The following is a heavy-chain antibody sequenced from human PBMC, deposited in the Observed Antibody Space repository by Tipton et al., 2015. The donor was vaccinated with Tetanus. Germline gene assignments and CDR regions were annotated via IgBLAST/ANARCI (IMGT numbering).Heavy chain of an antibody. CDR3: ARANYCTNGVCYKGVGYYYYGMDV. J-gene: IGHJ6*02. CDR2: IYYSGST. V-gene: IGHV4-31*02. Sequence: LRLSCTVSGGSISSGGYYWSWIRQHPGKGLEWIGYIYYSGSTYYNPSLKSRVTISVDTSKNQFSLKLSSVTAADTAVYYCARANYCTNGVCYKGVGYYYYGMDVWGQGTTVTVSS. D-gene: IGHD2-8*01. CDR1: GGSISSGGYY.